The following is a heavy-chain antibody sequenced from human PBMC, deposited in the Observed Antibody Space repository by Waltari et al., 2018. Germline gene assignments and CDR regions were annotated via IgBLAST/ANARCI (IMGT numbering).Heavy chain of an antibody. CDR1: GYTFTRYY. V-gene: IGHV1-8*01. D-gene: IGHD3-3*01. Sequence: QVQLVQSGAEVKTPGASVKVSCKASGYTFTRYYIHWVRKATGQGLEWMGWMNPNSDNTGSSQKFQGRVTMTWNTSISTAYMELSSLRSEDTAVYYCARRRITIFGVVTDYYYGMDVWGQGTTVTVSS. J-gene: IGHJ6*02. CDR3: ARRRITIFGVVTDYYYGMDV. CDR2: MNPNSDNT.